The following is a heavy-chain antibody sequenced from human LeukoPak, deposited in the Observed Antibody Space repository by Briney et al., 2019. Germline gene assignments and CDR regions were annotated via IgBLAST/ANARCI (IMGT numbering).Heavy chain of an antibody. Sequence: GGSLRLSCAASGFTISRNYMNWVRQAPGKGLEWVSAISGSGGSTYYADSVKGRFTISRDNSKNTLYLQMNSLRAEDTAVYYCAKVTATIKGSYYYYMDVWGKGTTVTVSS. CDR2: ISGSGGST. D-gene: IGHD5-24*01. CDR1: GFTISRNY. J-gene: IGHJ6*03. CDR3: AKVTATIKGSYYYYMDV. V-gene: IGHV3-23*01.